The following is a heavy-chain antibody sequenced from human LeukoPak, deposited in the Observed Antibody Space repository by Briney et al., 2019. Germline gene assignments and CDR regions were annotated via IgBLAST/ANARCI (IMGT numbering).Heavy chain of an antibody. CDR2: INHSGST. CDR3: ARGHNWYFDL. Sequence: PSETLSLTCAVYGGSFSGYYWSWIRQPPGKGLEWIGEINHSGSTNYNPSLKSRVTISVDTSKNQFSLKLSSVTAADTAVYYCARGHNWYFDLWGRGTLVTVSS. CDR1: GGSFSGYY. J-gene: IGHJ2*01. V-gene: IGHV4-34*01.